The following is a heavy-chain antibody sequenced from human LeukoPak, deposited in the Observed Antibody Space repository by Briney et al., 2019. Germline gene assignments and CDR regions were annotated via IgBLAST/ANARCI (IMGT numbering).Heavy chain of an antibody. V-gene: IGHV4-59*01. CDR3: ARDLYYYDSSDAFDI. CDR1: GGSISSYY. CDR2: IYYSGST. Sequence: SETLSLTCTVSGGSISSYYWSWIRQPPGKGLEWIGYIYYSGSTNYNPSLKSRVTISVDTSKNQFSLKLSSVTAADTAVYYCARDLYYYDSSDAFDIWAKGQWSPSLQ. D-gene: IGHD3-22*01. J-gene: IGHJ3*02.